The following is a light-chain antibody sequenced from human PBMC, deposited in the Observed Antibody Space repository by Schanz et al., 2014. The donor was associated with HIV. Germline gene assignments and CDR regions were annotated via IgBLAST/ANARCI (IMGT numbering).Light chain of an antibody. Sequence: EIVLTQSPGTLSLSPGERATLSCRASQSVSSSNLAWYQQKPGQAPRLLIYGASTKATGIPDRFSGSGSGTDFTLTINRLEPEDFAVYYCQQYGSSPPRYTFGQGTKLEIK. CDR3: QQYGSSPPRYT. V-gene: IGKV3-20*01. CDR1: QSVSSSN. J-gene: IGKJ2*01. CDR2: GAS.